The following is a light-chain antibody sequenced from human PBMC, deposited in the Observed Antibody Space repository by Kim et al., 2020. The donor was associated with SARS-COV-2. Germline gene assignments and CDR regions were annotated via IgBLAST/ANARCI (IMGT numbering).Light chain of an antibody. V-gene: IGKV1-8*01. Sequence: ATRGDRVTITSRASQTISTYLAWYQQKPGKAPKVLIYAASTLQSDVPSRFSGNGSGTNFTLTISCLQSEDFATYYCQQYYTYPLAFGGGTKVDIK. CDR3: QQYYTYPLA. CDR2: AAS. J-gene: IGKJ4*01. CDR1: QTISTY.